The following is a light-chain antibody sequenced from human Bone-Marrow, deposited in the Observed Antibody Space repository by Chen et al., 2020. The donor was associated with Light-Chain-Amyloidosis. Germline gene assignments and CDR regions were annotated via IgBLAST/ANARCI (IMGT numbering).Light chain of an antibody. CDR1: QTIATF. CDR2: AAS. J-gene: IGKJ1*01. Sequence: DIQMTQSPSALSASVEDRVTITCRARQTIATFLNWYQQRPGKAPKLLSYAASSLQSGVPSRFSGSGSGTEFYLTINTLQPEDFATYFCQQSYITPRTFGQGTTVEI. CDR3: QQSYITPRT. V-gene: IGKV1-39*01.